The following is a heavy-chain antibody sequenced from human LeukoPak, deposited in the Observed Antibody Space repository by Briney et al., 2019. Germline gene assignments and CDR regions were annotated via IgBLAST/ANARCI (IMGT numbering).Heavy chain of an antibody. CDR2: IREDGSEE. CDR1: GFTLRRHW. CDR3: AKVGTGWSWDH. Sequence: GGSLRLSCAASGFTLRRHWMSWVRQARGKGLEGGASIREDGSEEFHEHSVKRRFTISRDTDTNSLHLQMNRLGGDDTAVYYCAKVGTGWSWDHWGQGTLVSVSS. V-gene: IGHV3-7*01. D-gene: IGHD6-19*01. J-gene: IGHJ4*02.